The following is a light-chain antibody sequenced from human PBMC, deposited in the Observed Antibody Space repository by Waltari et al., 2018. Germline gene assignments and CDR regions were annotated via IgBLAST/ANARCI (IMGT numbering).Light chain of an antibody. V-gene: IGKV3-15*01. J-gene: IGKJ1*01. CDR1: QSFSSS. CDR2: GAT. Sequence: EFVMTQSPATLSVSPGERATLSCRASQSFSSSLAWYQQKPGQAPRLLFYGATIRATGIPVRFSGSGSGTDFTLTIDSVQSEDFAVYYCQQYDNWPLLFGQGTKVEIK. CDR3: QQYDNWPLL.